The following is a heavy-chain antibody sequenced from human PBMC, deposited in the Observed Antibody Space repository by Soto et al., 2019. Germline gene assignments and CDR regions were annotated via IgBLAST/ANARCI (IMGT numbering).Heavy chain of an antibody. CDR2: ISSSSSYI. J-gene: IGHJ4*02. V-gene: IGHV3-21*01. D-gene: IGHD2-15*01. CDR1: GFTFSSYS. Sequence: EVQLVESGGGLVKPGGSLRLSCAASGFTFSSYSMNWVRQAPGKGLEWVSSISSSSSYIYYADSVKGRFTISRDNAKNSLYLQMNSLRAEDTAVYYCAGAGRYCSGGSCYYFDYWGQGTLVTVSS. CDR3: AGAGRYCSGGSCYYFDY.